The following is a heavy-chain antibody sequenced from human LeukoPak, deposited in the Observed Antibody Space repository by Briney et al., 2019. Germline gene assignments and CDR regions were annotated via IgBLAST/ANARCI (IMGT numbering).Heavy chain of an antibody. V-gene: IGHV1-2*02. CDR2: INPNSGGT. Sequence: GASVKVSCKASGYTFTGYYLNWVRQAPAQGLEWMGRINPNSGGTNCGRKFQGRVTMTRDTSISTAYMELSSLTFDDTAVYYCARVDPASLAVHYWGQGTLVTVSS. CDR3: ARVDPASLAVHY. J-gene: IGHJ4*02. D-gene: IGHD6-19*01. CDR1: GYTFTGYY.